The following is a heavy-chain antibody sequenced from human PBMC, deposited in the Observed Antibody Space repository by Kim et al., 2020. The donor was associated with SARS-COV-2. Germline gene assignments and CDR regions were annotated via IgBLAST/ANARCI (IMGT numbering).Heavy chain of an antibody. CDR1: GYTFTSYG. CDR3: ARDRKWLLLTYYYGMDV. D-gene: IGHD3-22*01. J-gene: IGHJ6*02. V-gene: IGHV1-18*01. Sequence: ASVKVSCKASGYTFTSYGISWVRQAPGQGLEWMGWISAYNGNTNYAQKLQGRVTMTTDTSTSTAYMELRSLRSDDTAVYYCARDRKWLLLTYYYGMDVWGQGTTVTVSS. CDR2: ISAYNGNT.